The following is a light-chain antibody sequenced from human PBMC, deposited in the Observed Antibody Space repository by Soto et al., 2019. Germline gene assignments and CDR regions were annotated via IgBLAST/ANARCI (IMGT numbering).Light chain of an antibody. V-gene: IGLV2-8*01. Sequence: QSALTQPPSASGSPGQSVTISCTGTSSDVGGYDRVSWFQQHPGKAPKLIIYAVTDRISGVPYRFSGSKSGNTASLTVSGVQAEDDADYYCASFGGRDDMIFGGGTKLTVL. CDR1: SSDVGGYDR. CDR2: AVT. CDR3: ASFGGRDDMI. J-gene: IGLJ2*01.